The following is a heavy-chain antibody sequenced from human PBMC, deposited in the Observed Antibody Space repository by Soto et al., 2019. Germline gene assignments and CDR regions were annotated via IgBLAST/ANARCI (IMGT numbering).Heavy chain of an antibody. Sequence: PSETLSLTCTVSGGSINTYYWGWIRQPPGKGLEWIGYIYYSGSTNYNPSLKRRVTISVDMSKNQFSLKLSSVTAADTGVYYCAGVKQYYDTSGRAYCCDHWGQGALVTVS. D-gene: IGHD3-22*01. CDR3: AGVKQYYDTSGRAYCCDH. V-gene: IGHV4-59*01. J-gene: IGHJ4*02. CDR2: IYYSGST. CDR1: GGSINTYY.